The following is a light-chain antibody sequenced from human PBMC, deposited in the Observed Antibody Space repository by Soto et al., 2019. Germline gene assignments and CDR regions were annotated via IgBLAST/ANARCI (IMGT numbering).Light chain of an antibody. CDR2: KAS. V-gene: IGKV1-5*03. J-gene: IGKJ1*01. CDR1: QSISTW. CDR3: QQLNSYSWT. Sequence: DIPMTQSPSTLSASIGDRVIITCRASQSISTWLAWYQQKPGKAPKLLIYKASTLERGVPSRFSGSGSGTNFTLTISSLQTDDFATYYCQQLNSYSWTFGKGTKV.